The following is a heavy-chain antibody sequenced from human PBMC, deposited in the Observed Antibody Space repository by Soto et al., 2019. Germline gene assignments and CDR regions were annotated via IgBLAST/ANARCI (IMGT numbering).Heavy chain of an antibody. CDR2: IKQDGSEK. Sequence: GGSLRLSCAASGFTFSSYWMSWVRQAPGKGLEWVANIKQDGSEKYYVDSVKGRFTISRDNAKNSLYLQMNSLRAEDTAVYYCARDLKCSWGGSCYHSYYFDYWGQGTLVTVSS. J-gene: IGHJ4*02. V-gene: IGHV3-7*05. D-gene: IGHD2-15*01. CDR3: ARDLKCSWGGSCYHSYYFDY. CDR1: GFTFSSYW.